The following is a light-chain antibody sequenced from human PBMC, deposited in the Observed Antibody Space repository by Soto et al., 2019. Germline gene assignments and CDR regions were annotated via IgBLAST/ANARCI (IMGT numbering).Light chain of an antibody. Sequence: EIVLTQSPGTLSLSPGERATLSCRASQSVSSSHLAWYQQRPGQAPRLLIYAASRRATGISDRFSGSGSGTDFTLIINTLEPEDVAVYYCQQYGMSPQTFGPETKVEIK. CDR2: AAS. V-gene: IGKV3-20*01. CDR3: QQYGMSPQT. J-gene: IGKJ1*01. CDR1: QSVSSSH.